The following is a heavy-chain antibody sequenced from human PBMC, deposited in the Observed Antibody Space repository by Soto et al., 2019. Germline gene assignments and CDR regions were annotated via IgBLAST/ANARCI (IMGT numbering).Heavy chain of an antibody. J-gene: IGHJ3*02. CDR3: ARISAAASSAFDI. CDR2: SRNKPKKYTT. Sequence: LSLTCAVYGGSFSGYYWSWIRQAPGKGLEWVGRSRNKPKKYTTEYAASVKGRFTISRDDSKNSLYLQMNSLKTEDTAVYYCARISAAASSAFDIWGQGTMVTVSS. D-gene: IGHD6-13*01. CDR1: GGSFSGYY. V-gene: IGHV3-72*01.